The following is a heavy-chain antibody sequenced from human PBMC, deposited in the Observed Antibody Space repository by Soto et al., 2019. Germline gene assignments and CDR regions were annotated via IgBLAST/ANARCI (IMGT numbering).Heavy chain of an antibody. Sequence: DVQLLESGGGLVQPGGSLRLSFEPSELTFGSNAISWAPQAPGKGLGWVSGIRVSGISTHYADSVKGRFTVARDNSKNALYLQMNSLRAEDTAVYNCAKAPVGPDWYFDLWGRGTLVTVSS. J-gene: IGHJ2*01. CDR2: IRVSGIST. CDR3: AKAPVGPDWYFDL. CDR1: ELTFGSNA. V-gene: IGHV3-23*01.